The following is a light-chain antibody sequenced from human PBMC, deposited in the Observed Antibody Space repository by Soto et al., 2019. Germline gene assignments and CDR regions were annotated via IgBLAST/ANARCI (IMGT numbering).Light chain of an antibody. V-gene: IGLV2-14*01. CDR2: EVS. CDR3: TSYTTSSTVI. J-gene: IGLJ2*01. CDR1: SSDVGGYTF. Sequence: QSGLTQPASVSGSPGQSITISCTGTSSDVGGYTFVSWYQQHPGKAPKLLIYEVSNRPSGISNRFSGSKSGNTASLTISGLQAEDEADYYCTSYTTSSTVIFGGGTKLTVL.